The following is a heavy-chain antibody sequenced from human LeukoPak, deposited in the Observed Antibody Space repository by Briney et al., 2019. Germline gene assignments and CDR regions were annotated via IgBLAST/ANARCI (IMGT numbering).Heavy chain of an antibody. V-gene: IGHV3-23*01. CDR1: GFAFSNYW. J-gene: IGHJ3*02. CDR2: ISGSGGST. CDR3: AKSLFTSATGTGRAFHI. D-gene: IGHD1-1*01. Sequence: GGSLRLSCTASGFAFSNYWMSWVRQAPGKGLEWVSAISGSGGSTYYADSVRGRFTISRDNSKNTLYLQMTGLRAGDTAEYYCAKSLFTSATGTGRAFHIWGQGTMVTVSS.